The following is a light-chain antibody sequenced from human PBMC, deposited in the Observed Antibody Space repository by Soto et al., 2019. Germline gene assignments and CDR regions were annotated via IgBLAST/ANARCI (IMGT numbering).Light chain of an antibody. CDR2: GAS. CDR1: HSFSSSY. CDR3: DQHGSSSPYT. Sequence: EIVLTQSPGTLSLSPGERATLSCRASHSFSSSYLAWSQQKPGQAPRPLIYGASSSATGIPDKFSGSGSGTGVTHTSSSLGPEHFDVNYIDQHGSSSPYTFGPGTKVDIK. J-gene: IGKJ3*01. V-gene: IGKV3-20*01.